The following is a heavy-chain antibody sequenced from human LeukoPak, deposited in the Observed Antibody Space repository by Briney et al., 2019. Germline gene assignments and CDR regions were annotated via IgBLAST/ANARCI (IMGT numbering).Heavy chain of an antibody. J-gene: IGHJ6*03. D-gene: IGHD3-10*01. CDR2: ISGGGSTI. V-gene: IGHV3-11*04. CDR3: ARVGGITLALAPSPFPDYNYYYMDV. Sequence: PGGSLRLSCAASGFTFSDYYMSWIRQAPGKGLEWVSYISGGGSTIYYADSVKGRFTISRDNAKNSLYLQMNSLRAEDTAVYYCARVGGITLALAPSPFPDYNYYYMDVWGKGTTVTVSS. CDR1: GFTFSDYY.